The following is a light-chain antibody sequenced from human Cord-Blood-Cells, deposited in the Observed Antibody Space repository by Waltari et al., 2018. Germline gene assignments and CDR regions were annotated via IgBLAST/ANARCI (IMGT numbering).Light chain of an antibody. CDR2: YLS. CDR1: SRHVGGYSY. J-gene: IGLJ1*01. Sequence: QSALTQPASLSGSPGPSITISCTGTSRHVGGYSYVSWYQQHPGKAPKLMIYYLSNRPSGVSNRFSGSKSCNTTSLTISGLQAEDEADYYCSSYTSSSTYVFGTGTKVTVL. CDR3: SSYTSSSTYV. V-gene: IGLV2-14*01.